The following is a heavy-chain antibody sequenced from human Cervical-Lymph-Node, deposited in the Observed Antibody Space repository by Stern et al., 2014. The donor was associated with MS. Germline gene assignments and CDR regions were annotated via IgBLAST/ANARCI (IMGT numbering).Heavy chain of an antibody. J-gene: IGHJ6*02. Sequence: VQLEESGAEVKKPGSSVKVSCKASGGTFTSYAISWVRQAPGQGLEWMGGIIPIFDTANYAQKFQGRVTITADESTSTAYMELSSLRSEDTAVYYCATTKSLYYYYGMDVWGQGTTVTVSS. CDR3: ATTKSLYYYYGMDV. CDR1: GGTFTSYA. V-gene: IGHV1-69*01. CDR2: IIPIFDTA.